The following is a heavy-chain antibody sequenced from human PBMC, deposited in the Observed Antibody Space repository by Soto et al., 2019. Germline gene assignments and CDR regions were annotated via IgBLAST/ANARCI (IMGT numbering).Heavy chain of an antibody. CDR2: INPNSGGT. D-gene: IGHD7-27*01. Sequence: ASVKVSCKASGYTFTGYYMHWVRQAPGQGLEWMGWINPNSGGTNYAQKFQGWVTMTRDTSISTAYMELSRLRSDDTAVYYCARDSQWSTGEPSRDDAFDIWGQGTMVTVSS. V-gene: IGHV1-2*04. CDR3: ARDSQWSTGEPSRDDAFDI. J-gene: IGHJ3*02. CDR1: GYTFTGYY.